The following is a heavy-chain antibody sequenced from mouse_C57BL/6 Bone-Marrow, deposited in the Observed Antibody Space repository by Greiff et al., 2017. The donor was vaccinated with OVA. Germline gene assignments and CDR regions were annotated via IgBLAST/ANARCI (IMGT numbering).Heavy chain of an antibody. CDR3: VRDGDYGRGAWFAY. V-gene: IGHV10-3*01. CDR2: IRSKSSNYAT. CDR1: GFTFNTYA. J-gene: IGHJ3*01. D-gene: IGHD1-1*01. Sequence: GGGLVQPKGSLKLSCAASGFTFNTYAMHWVRQAPGKGLEWVARIRSKSSNYATYYADSVKDRFTISRDDSQSMLYLQMNNLKTEDTAMYYCVRDGDYGRGAWFAYWGQGTLVTVSA.